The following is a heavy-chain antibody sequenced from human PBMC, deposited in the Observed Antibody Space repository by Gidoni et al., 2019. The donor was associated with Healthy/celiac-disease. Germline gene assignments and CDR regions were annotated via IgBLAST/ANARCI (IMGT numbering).Heavy chain of an antibody. V-gene: IGHV4-34*01. CDR1: GGSFSGYY. CDR3: ASSGGFPGYTSQYSPLFQQRMYAAFDI. D-gene: IGHD3-9*01. Sequence: QVQLQQWGAGLLKPSETLSLTCAVFGGSFSGYYWSWIRQPPGKGLEWIGEINHSGSTNYNPSLKSRVTISVDTSKNQFSLKLSSVTAADTAVYYCASSGGFPGYTSQYSPLFQQRMYAAFDIWGQGTMVTVSS. J-gene: IGHJ3*02. CDR2: INHSGST.